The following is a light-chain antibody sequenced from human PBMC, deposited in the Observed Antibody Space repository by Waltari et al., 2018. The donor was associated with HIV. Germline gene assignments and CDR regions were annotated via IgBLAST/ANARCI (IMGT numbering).Light chain of an antibody. CDR1: TSDIGNYNY. J-gene: IGLJ1*01. Sequence: QSALTQPASVSGSPGQSITISCTGTTSDIGNYNYVSWYQHHPGRAPKLIIYEVSNRPSGVSNRFSGSKSGNTASLTVSGLHAEDEGDYYCSSYSSSTSPCVFGTGTKVTVV. CDR3: SSYSSSTSPCV. V-gene: IGLV2-14*01. CDR2: EVS.